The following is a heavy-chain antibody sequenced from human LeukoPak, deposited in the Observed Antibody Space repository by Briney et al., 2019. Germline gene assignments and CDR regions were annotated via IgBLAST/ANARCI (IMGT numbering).Heavy chain of an antibody. CDR1: GFTFSSYA. CDR2: ISGSGGST. V-gene: IGHV3-23*01. J-gene: IGHJ4*02. D-gene: IGHD2-15*01. CDR3: ASYCSGGSCYHYFGY. Sequence: GGSLRLSCAASGFTFSSYAMSWVRQAPGKGLEWVSAISGSGGSTYYADSVKGRFTISRDNSKNTLYLQMNSLRAEDTAVYYCASYCSGGSCYHYFGYWGQGTLVTVSS.